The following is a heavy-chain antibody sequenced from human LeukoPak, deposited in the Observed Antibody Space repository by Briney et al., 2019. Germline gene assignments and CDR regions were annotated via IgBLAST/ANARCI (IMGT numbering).Heavy chain of an antibody. CDR3: ARGHGASYCGGDCYYPWVEPFDP. Sequence: SETLSLTCTVSGGSISYFYRSWIRQPAGKGLEWIGRIYTSGSTNYNPSLKSRVTMSVDTSKKQFSLKLSSVTAADTAVYYCARGHGASYCGGDCYYPWVEPFDPWGQGTLVTVSS. CDR1: GGSISYFY. V-gene: IGHV4-4*07. CDR2: IYTSGST. D-gene: IGHD2-21*02. J-gene: IGHJ5*02.